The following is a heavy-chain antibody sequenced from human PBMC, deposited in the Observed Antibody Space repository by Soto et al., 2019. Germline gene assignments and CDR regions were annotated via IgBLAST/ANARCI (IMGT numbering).Heavy chain of an antibody. CDR2: ISAYNGNT. D-gene: IGHD2-8*01. CDR1: GYTFTSYG. J-gene: IGHJ5*02. V-gene: IGHV1-18*01. Sequence: ASVKVSCKASGYTFTSYGISWVRQAPGQGLEWMGWISAYNGNTNYAQKLQGRVTMTTDTSTSTAYMELRSLRSDDTAVYYCAREIYCTNGVCSYWFEPWGQGTLVTVSS. CDR3: AREIYCTNGVCSYWFEP.